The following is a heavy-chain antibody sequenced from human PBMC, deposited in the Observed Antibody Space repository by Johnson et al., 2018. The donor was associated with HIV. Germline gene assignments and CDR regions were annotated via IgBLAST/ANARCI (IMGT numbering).Heavy chain of an antibody. Sequence: QVQLVESGGGLVKPGGSLRLSCAASGFTFSDYYMSWIRQAPGKGLEWVAFIRYDGSNQYYADSVKGRFTISRDNSKHTLYLQMNSLRAEDTAVYYCARGTPWDAFDIWGKGQWSPSLQ. J-gene: IGHJ3*02. CDR3: ARGTPWDAFDI. CDR1: GFTFSDYY. V-gene: IGHV3-30*02. CDR2: IRYDGSNQ.